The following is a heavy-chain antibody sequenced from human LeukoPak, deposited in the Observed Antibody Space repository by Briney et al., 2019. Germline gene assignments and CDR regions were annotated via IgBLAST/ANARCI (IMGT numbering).Heavy chain of an antibody. CDR3: AKGPGYGSYYFDL. V-gene: IGHV3-23*01. D-gene: IGHD3-10*01. CDR2: VSGSGGFT. J-gene: IGHJ4*02. CDR1: GFTFSSYA. Sequence: PGGSLRLSCAASGFTFSSYAMSWVRQAPGMGLEWVSGVSGSGGFTYYADSVKGRFTISRDNSKNTLYLQMNSLRAEDTAVYYCAKGPGYGSYYFDLWGQGTLVTVSS.